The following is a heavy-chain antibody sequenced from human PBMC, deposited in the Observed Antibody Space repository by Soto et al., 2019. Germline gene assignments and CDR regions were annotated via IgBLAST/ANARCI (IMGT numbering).Heavy chain of an antibody. Sequence: QVPLVESGGGVVQPGRSLRLSCAASGFTFSSYAMHWVRQAPGKGLEWVAVISYDGSNKYYADSVKGRFTISRDNSKNTLYLQMNSLRAEDTAVYYCARDRIVLVPALPDYYYGMDVWGQGTTVTVSS. CDR3: ARDRIVLVPALPDYYYGMDV. J-gene: IGHJ6*02. V-gene: IGHV3-30-3*01. CDR2: ISYDGSNK. CDR1: GFTFSSYA. D-gene: IGHD2-2*01.